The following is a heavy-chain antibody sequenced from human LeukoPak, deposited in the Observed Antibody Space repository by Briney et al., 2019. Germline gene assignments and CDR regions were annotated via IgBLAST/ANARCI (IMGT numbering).Heavy chain of an antibody. V-gene: IGHV1-18*04. D-gene: IGHD5-12*01. CDR1: GYTFTGYY. CDR3: ARVRGIVATSDFDY. Sequence: ASVKVSCKASGYTFTGYYMHWVRQALGQGLEWMGWISAYNGNTNYAQKLQGRVTMTTDTSTSTAYMELRSLRSDDTAVYYCARVRGIVATSDFDYWGQGTLVTVSS. J-gene: IGHJ4*02. CDR2: ISAYNGNT.